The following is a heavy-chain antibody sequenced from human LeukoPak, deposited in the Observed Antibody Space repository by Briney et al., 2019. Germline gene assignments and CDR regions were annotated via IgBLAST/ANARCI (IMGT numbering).Heavy chain of an antibody. CDR2: IYPGDSDT. CDR3: ARDYSDYVGAFDI. J-gene: IGHJ3*02. Sequence: GESLKISCKGSGYSFTKYWIGWVRQMPGKGLEWMGIIYPGDSDTRHNPSFQGQVTISADKSITTAYLQWSSLKASDTAMYYCARDYSDYVGAFDIWGQGTMVTVSS. V-gene: IGHV5-51*01. CDR1: GYSFTKYW. D-gene: IGHD4-11*01.